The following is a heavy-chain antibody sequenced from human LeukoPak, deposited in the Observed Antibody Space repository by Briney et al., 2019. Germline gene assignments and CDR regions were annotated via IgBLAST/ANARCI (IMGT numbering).Heavy chain of an antibody. CDR3: AGTYYYDSSGYYSSHAFDI. J-gene: IGHJ3*02. Sequence: SETLSLTCTVSGGSISSYYWSWIRQPPGKGLEWIGYIFTTGSTNYNPPLKSRVTMSVDTSKNHFSLKLSSVTAADTAVYYCAGTYYYDSSGYYSSHAFDIWGQGTVVTVSS. CDR2: IFTTGST. V-gene: IGHV4-4*09. D-gene: IGHD3-22*01. CDR1: GGSISSYY.